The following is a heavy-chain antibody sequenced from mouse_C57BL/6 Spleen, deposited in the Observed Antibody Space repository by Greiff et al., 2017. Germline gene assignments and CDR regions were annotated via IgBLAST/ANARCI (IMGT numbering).Heavy chain of an antibody. J-gene: IGHJ2*01. CDR2: INPNNGGT. CDR3: ARDSSGYGSYFDY. V-gene: IGHV1-18*01. D-gene: IGHD3-2*02. CDR1: GYTFTDYN. Sequence: VQLQQSGPELVKPGASVKIPCKASGYTFTDYNMDWVKQSHGKSLEWIGDINPNNGGTIYNQKFKGKATLTVDKSSSTAYMELRSLTSEDTAVYYCARDSSGYGSYFDYWGQGTTLTVSS.